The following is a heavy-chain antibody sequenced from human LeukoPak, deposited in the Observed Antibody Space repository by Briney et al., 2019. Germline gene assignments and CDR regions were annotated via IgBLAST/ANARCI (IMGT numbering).Heavy chain of an antibody. CDR3: ARGLASYMDV. V-gene: IGHV1-2*02. D-gene: IGHD2-21*01. Sequence: ASVKVSCNASGYTFTGYYMHWVRQAPGQGLEWMGWINPNSGGTNYAQKFQGRVTMTRDTSMSTASMELSSLKSDDTAVYYCARGLASYMDVWGKGTTVTVSS. CDR2: INPNSGGT. CDR1: GYTFTGYY. J-gene: IGHJ6*03.